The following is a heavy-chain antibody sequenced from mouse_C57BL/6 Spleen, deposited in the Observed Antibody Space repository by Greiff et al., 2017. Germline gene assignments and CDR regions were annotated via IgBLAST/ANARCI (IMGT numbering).Heavy chain of an antibody. Sequence: EVKLVESEGGLVQPGSSMKLSCTASGFTFSDYYMAWVRQVPEKGLEWVANINYDGSSTYYLDSLKSRFIISRDNAKNILYLQMSSLKSEDTATYYCARGGTYDYDGAMDYWGQGTSVTVFS. D-gene: IGHD2-4*01. J-gene: IGHJ4*01. CDR2: INYDGSST. CDR3: ARGGTYDYDGAMDY. V-gene: IGHV5-16*01. CDR1: GFTFSDYY.